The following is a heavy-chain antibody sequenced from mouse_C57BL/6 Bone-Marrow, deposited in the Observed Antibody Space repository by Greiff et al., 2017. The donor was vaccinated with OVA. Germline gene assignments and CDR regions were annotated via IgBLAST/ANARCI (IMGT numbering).Heavy chain of an antibody. CDR2: ISSGGDYI. D-gene: IGHD1-1*01. CDR1: GFTFSSYA. Sequence: EVQVVESGEGLVKPGGSLKLSCAASGFTFSSYAMSWVRQTPEKRLEWVAYISSGGDYIYYADTVKGRFTIPRDNARNTLYLQMSSLQSEDTAMYYCTRDPYYGSTDYYAMDYWGQGTSVTVSS. V-gene: IGHV5-9-1*02. CDR3: TRDPYYGSTDYYAMDY. J-gene: IGHJ4*01.